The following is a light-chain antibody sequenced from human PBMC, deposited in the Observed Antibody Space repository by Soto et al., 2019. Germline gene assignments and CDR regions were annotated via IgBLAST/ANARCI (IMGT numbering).Light chain of an antibody. J-gene: IGKJ4*01. CDR2: KAS. V-gene: IGKV1-5*03. CDR3: QQYNSYPLT. Sequence: DIQMTQSPSTLSASVGDRVTITCRASQSISSWLAWYQQKPGKAPTLLIYKASSLESGAPSRFSGSGSGTEFALTVSSLQPDDFATYYCQQYNSYPLTFGGGTKVESK. CDR1: QSISSW.